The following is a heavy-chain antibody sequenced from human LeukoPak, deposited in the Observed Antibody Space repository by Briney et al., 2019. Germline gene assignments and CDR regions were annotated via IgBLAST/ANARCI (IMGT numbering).Heavy chain of an antibody. CDR2: MSACNGNT. CDR3: ARDSGSGSNDY. J-gene: IGHJ4*02. V-gene: IGHV1-3*01. D-gene: IGHD1-26*01. CDR1: GYTFTSYA. Sequence: ASVKVSCKASGYTFTSYAIHWVRQAPGQRLEWMGWMSACNGNTKYSQNFQGRVTFISNTSATTAFMELSSLRSEAEAVYYCARDSGSGSNDYWGQGTLVTVSS.